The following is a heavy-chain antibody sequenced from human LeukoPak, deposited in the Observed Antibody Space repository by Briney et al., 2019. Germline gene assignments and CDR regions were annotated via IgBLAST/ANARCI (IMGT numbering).Heavy chain of an antibody. CDR3: ARDLAYGGKVGVFDY. D-gene: IGHD4-23*01. Sequence: GGSLRLSCAASGFTLRSYVMHWVRQAPDKGLEWVAVILYDGGNTDYADSVKGRFTISRDDSRNTLYLEMNSLRAEDTAVYYCARDLAYGGKVGVFDYWGQGTLVTVSA. J-gene: IGHJ4*02. CDR2: ILYDGGNT. CDR1: GFTLRSYV. V-gene: IGHV3-30*03.